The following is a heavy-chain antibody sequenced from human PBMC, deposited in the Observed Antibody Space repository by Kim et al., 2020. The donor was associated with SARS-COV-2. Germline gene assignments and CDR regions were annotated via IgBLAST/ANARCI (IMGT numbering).Heavy chain of an antibody. CDR2: ISYDGSNK. CDR3: ARDSGYCSSTSCSSGYYYYGMDV. V-gene: IGHV3-33*05. J-gene: IGHJ6*02. Sequence: GGSLRLSCAASGFTFSSYGMHWVRQAPGKGLEWVAVISYDGSNKYYADSVKGRFTISRDNSKNTLYLQMNSLRAEDTAVYYCARDSGYCSSTSCSSGYYYYGMDVWGQGTTVTVSS. D-gene: IGHD2-2*01. CDR1: GFTFSSYG.